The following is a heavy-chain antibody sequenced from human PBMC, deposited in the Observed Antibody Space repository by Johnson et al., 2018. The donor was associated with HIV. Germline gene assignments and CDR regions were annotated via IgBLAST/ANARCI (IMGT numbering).Heavy chain of an antibody. V-gene: IGHV3-23*04. Sequence: VQLVESGGGVVQPGRSLRLSCAASGFTFSSYAMSWVRQAPGKGLEWVSAISGSGGSTYYADSVKGRFTISRDNSKNTLYLQMNNLRVEDTAVYYCGRPRIQLWSLDAFDIWGQGTMVTVSS. CDR2: ISGSGGST. CDR1: GFTFSSYA. J-gene: IGHJ3*02. D-gene: IGHD5-18*01. CDR3: GRPRIQLWSLDAFDI.